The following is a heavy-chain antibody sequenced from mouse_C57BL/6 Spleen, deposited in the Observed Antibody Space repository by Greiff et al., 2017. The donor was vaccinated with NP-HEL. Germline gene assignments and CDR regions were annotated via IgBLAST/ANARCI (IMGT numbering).Heavy chain of an antibody. D-gene: IGHD2-3*01. CDR1: GYSITSGYY. CDR3: AREEDGDYFDY. CDR2: ISYDGSN. J-gene: IGHJ2*01. Sequence: VQLKESGPGLVKPSQSLSLTCSVTGYSITSGYYWNWIRQFPGNKLEWMGYISYDGSNNYNPSLKNRISITRDTSKNQFFLKLNSVTTEDTATYYCAREEDGDYFDYWGQGTTLTVSS. V-gene: IGHV3-6*01.